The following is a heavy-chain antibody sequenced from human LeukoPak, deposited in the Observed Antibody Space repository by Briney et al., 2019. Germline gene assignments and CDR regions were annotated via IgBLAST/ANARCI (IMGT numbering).Heavy chain of an antibody. CDR2: IIPIFGTA. J-gene: IGHJ5*02. V-gene: IGHV1-69*05. D-gene: IGHD5-24*01. CDR1: GGTFISYA. CDR3: ARGDGYNYGWFDP. Sequence: SVKVSCKASGGTFISYAISWVRQAPGQGLEWMGGIIPIFGTANYAQKFQGRVTITTDESTSTAYMELSSLRSEDTAVYYCARGDGYNYGWFDPWGQGTLVTVSS.